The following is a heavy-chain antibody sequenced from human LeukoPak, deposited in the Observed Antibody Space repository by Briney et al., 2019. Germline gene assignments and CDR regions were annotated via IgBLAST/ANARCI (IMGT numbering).Heavy chain of an antibody. CDR2: INHSGST. Sequence: SETLSLTCAVYGGSFSGYYWSWIRQPPGKGLEWIGEINHSGSTNYNPSLKSRVTISVDTSQNQFSLKLSSVTAADTAVYYCARADSTMVRGAKHYYYYYGMDVWGKGTTVTVSS. CDR1: GGSFSGYY. J-gene: IGHJ6*04. V-gene: IGHV4-34*01. D-gene: IGHD3-10*01. CDR3: ARADSTMVRGAKHYYYYYGMDV.